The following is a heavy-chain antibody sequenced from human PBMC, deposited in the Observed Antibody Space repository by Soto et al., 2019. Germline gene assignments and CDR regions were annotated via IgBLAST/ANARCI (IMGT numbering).Heavy chain of an antibody. J-gene: IGHJ3*02. CDR1: GGTFSSYA. D-gene: IGHD3-22*01. Sequence: SVKVSCKASGGTFSSYAISWVGQARGQGLEWMGGIIPIFGTTNYAQKFQGRVTITADESTSTAYMELSSLRSEDTAVYYCASFTYYYDSRGAFDIWGQGTMVTVSS. CDR2: IIPIFGTT. V-gene: IGHV1-69*13. CDR3: ASFTYYYDSRGAFDI.